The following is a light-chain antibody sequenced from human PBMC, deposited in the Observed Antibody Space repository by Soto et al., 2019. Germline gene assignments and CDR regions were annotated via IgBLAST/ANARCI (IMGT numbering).Light chain of an antibody. CDR1: SSDVGGYNY. V-gene: IGLV2-8*01. J-gene: IGLJ2*01. CDR3: SAYAGSSTWV. Sequence: QSAPTQPPSASGSPGQSVTFSCTGTSSDVGGYNYVSWYQQYPGKAPKLMIYEVYKRHSGVPDRFSDSKSGNTASLTVSGLQPEDDADYYCSAYAGSSTWVFGGGTKLTVL. CDR2: EVY.